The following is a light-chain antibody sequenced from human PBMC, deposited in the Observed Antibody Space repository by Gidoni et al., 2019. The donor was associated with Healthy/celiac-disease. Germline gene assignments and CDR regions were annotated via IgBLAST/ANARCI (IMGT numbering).Light chain of an antibody. CDR2: GTS. Sequence: QSVLTQPPSVSGAPGQRVTISCTGSSSNIGAGYDVHWYQQLPGTAPKLLIYGTSNRPSGVPDRFSGSKSGTSASLAITGLQAEDEADYYCQSYDSSLWGVFGGGTKLTVL. CDR3: QSYDSSLWGV. CDR1: SSNIGAGYD. J-gene: IGLJ3*02. V-gene: IGLV1-40*01.